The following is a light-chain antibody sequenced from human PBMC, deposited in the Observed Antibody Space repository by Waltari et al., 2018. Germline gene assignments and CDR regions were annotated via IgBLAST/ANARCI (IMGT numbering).Light chain of an antibody. J-gene: IGLJ1*01. CDR2: DVS. CDR1: SSDVGGYNY. Sequence: QSALTQPASVSGSPGQSITISCTGTSSDVGGYNYVSWYQQHPGKAPKLMIYDVSNRPAGVSNRCSGTKSGNTASLTISGLQAEEEADYYCSSYTSSSIVFGTGTKVTVL. CDR3: SSYTSSSIV. V-gene: IGLV2-14*03.